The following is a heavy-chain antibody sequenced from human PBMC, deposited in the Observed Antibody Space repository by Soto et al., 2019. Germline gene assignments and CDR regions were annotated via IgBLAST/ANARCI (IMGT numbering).Heavy chain of an antibody. CDR1: GFTFSSDG. V-gene: IGHV3-33*01. CDR3: ARGGYCSSTSCYTYYYFGMDV. CDR2: IWYDGSNK. J-gene: IGHJ6*02. Sequence: WWSLRLSCAASGFTFSSDGMHWVRQAPGKGLEWVAVIWYDGSNKYYVDSVKGRFTISRDNSKNTLYLQMNSLRAEDTAVYYCARGGYCSSTSCYTYYYFGMDVWGQGTTVTVSS. D-gene: IGHD2-2*02.